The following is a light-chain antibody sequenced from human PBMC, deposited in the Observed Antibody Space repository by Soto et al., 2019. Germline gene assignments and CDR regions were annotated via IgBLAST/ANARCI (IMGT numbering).Light chain of an antibody. J-gene: IGLJ3*02. CDR1: SSDVGGYNY. CDR3: SSYARNNTWV. Sequence: QSVLTQPPSASGSPGQSVTISCTGTSSDVGGYNYVSWYQQHPGKAPKVMIYEVTKRPSGVPDRFSGSKSGNTASLTVSGLQAEDEADYYCSSYARNNTWVFGGGTKLTVL. V-gene: IGLV2-8*01. CDR2: EVT.